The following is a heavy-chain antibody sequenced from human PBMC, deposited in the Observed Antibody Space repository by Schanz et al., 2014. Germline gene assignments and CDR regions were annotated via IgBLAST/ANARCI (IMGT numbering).Heavy chain of an antibody. CDR1: GFTFSDAW. CDR2: ITYNGGTI. V-gene: IGHV3-48*01. Sequence: EVQLVQSGGGLVQPGGFLRLSCAASGFTFSDAWMSWVRQAPGKGLEWISYITYNGGTIYYADSVKGRFTMSRDNAKNSGFLQMNSLRAEDTAVYYCVRDSFFAFDYWGQGTLVTASS. D-gene: IGHD3-3*01. J-gene: IGHJ4*02. CDR3: VRDSFFAFDY.